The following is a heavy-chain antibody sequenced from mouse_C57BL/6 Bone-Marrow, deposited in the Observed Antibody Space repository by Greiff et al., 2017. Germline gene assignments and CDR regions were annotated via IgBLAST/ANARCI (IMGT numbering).Heavy chain of an antibody. J-gene: IGHJ4*01. Sequence: QVQLKESGPGLVQPSQSLSITCTVPGFSLTSYGVHWVRQSPGKGLEWLGVIWSGGSTDYNAAFISRLSNSQDNSRNQMFFKMNSLKADGRAKYFCDSREEYAMDYWGQGTSVTVSS. CDR3: DSREEYAMDY. V-gene: IGHV2-2*01. CDR1: GFSLTSYG. CDR2: IWSGGST.